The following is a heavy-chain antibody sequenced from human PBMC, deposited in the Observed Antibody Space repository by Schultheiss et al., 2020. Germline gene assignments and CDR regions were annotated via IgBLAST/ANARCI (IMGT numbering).Heavy chain of an antibody. CDR2: IKQDGSEK. CDR1: GFTFSSYW. J-gene: IGHJ6*02. V-gene: IGHV3-7*01. CDR3: ARDRWELLIGKYYGMDV. Sequence: GGSLRLSCAASGFTFSSYWMSWVRQAPGKGLEWVANIKQDGSEKYYVDSVKGRFTISRDNAKNSLYLQINSLRAEDTAVYYCARDRWELLIGKYYGMDVWGQGTTVTVSS. D-gene: IGHD1-26*01.